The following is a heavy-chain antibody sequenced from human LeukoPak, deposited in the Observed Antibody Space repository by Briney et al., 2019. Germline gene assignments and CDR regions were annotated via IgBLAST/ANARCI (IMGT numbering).Heavy chain of an antibody. CDR1: GGSISSGGYS. Sequence: SETLSLTCAVSGGSISSGGYSWSWIRQPPGKGLEWIGYIYHSGSTYYNPFLKRRVTISVDRSKNQFSLKLSSVTAADTAVYSCARGTPYDAFDIWGQGTMVTVSS. CDR3: ARGTPYDAFDI. CDR2: IYHSGST. V-gene: IGHV4-30-2*01. J-gene: IGHJ3*02.